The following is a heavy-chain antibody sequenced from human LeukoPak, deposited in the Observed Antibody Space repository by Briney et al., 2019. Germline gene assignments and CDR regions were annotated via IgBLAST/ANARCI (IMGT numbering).Heavy chain of an antibody. V-gene: IGHV3-53*01. CDR1: GFTVSSNS. D-gene: IGHD1-26*01. CDR3: ARDPYSDTYVDYYYYYYMDV. Sequence: GGSLRLSCTVSGFTVSSNSMSWVRQAPGKGLEWVSFIYSGTIHYSDSVKGRFTISRDNAKNSLYLHINSLTAEDTAVYYCARDPYSDTYVDYYYYYYMDVWGRGTTVTIPS. CDR2: IYSGTI. J-gene: IGHJ6*03.